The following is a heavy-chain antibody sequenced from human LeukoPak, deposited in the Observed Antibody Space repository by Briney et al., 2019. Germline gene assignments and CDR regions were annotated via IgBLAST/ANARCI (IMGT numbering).Heavy chain of an antibody. CDR1: GGSFSGYY. V-gene: IGHV4-34*01. J-gene: IGHJ6*02. D-gene: IGHD3-3*01. Sequence: PSETMSLTCAVYGGSFSGYYWSWIRQPPGKGLEWIGEINHSGSTNYNPSLKSRVTISVDTSKNQFSLKLSSVTAADTAVYYCARGRGDFWSGYYYYYGMDVRGQGTTVTVSS. CDR2: INHSGST. CDR3: ARGRGDFWSGYYYYYGMDV.